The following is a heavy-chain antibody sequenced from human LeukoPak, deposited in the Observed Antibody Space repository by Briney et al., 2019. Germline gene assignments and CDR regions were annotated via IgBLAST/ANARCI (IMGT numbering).Heavy chain of an antibody. J-gene: IGHJ5*02. CDR3: ARGYTSGWYL. D-gene: IGHD6-19*01. Sequence: ASVKDSCKASGYTFTGYYMHWVRQAPGQGLEWMGIINPSGGSARSAQKFQGNVTMTSDTSTNTVYMELSSLISEDTAVYYCARGYTSGWYLWGQGTLVTVSS. CDR2: INPSGGSA. CDR1: GYTFTGYY. V-gene: IGHV1-46*01.